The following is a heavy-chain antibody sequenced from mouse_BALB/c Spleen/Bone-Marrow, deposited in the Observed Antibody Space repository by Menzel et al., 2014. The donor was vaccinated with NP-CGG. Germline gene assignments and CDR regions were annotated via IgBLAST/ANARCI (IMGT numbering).Heavy chain of an antibody. Sequence: VHVMQSGPELVKPGASVKVSCKASGYSFTDYNMYWVKQSHGKSLEWIGYIDPYNGGTSYNQKFEGKATLTVDKSSSTAFMHLNSLTSEDSAVYYCARSGGYQPLYAMDYWGQGTSVTVSS. V-gene: IGHV1S135*01. J-gene: IGHJ4*01. CDR3: ARSGGYQPLYAMDY. CDR1: GYSFTDYN. D-gene: IGHD2-2*01. CDR2: IDPYNGGT.